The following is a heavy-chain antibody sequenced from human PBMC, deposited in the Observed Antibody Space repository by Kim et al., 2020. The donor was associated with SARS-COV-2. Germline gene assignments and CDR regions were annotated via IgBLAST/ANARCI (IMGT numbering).Heavy chain of an antibody. V-gene: IGHV3-11*04. D-gene: IGHD3-9*01. J-gene: IGHJ4*02. Sequence: ADSVKGRFTITRNNAKNSLYLQMNSLGAEDTAVYYCARSLTGYLRQQRDYWGQGTLVTVSS. CDR3: ARSLTGYLRQQRDY.